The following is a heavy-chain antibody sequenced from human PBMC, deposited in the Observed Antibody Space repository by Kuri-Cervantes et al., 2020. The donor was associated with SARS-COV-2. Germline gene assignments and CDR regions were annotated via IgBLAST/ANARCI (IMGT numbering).Heavy chain of an antibody. J-gene: IGHJ5*02. D-gene: IGHD2-2*01. CDR2: INPSGGST. V-gene: IGHV1-46*03. CDR1: GYTFTSYY. Sequence: ASVKVSCKASGYTFTSYYMHWVRQAPGQGLEWMGIINPSGGSTSYAQKFQGRVTMTRDTSTSTVYMELSSLRSEDTAVYYCARGGYVVAPAAPRWFDPWGQGTLVTVSS. CDR3: ARGGYVVAPAAPRWFDP.